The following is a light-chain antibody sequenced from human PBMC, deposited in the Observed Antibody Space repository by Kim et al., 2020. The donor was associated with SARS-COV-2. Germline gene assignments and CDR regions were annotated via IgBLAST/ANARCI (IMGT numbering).Light chain of an antibody. CDR2: GAS. J-gene: IGKJ4*01. CDR3: QELNSYPLT. CDR1: QDITSS. Sequence: MQLTQSPSSLSASVGDRVTITCRASQDITSSLAWYQQKPGKAPNLLIYGASTLQRGVPSRFSGSGSGTDFTLTISSLQPEDFATYYCQELNSYPLTFGGGTKVDIK. V-gene: IGKV1-9*01.